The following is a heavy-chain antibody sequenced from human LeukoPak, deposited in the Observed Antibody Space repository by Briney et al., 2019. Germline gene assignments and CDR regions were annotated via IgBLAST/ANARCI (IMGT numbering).Heavy chain of an antibody. J-gene: IGHJ1*01. V-gene: IGHV3-21*01. D-gene: IGHD6-19*01. CDR2: ISRRSDSI. CDR1: GFTFSTFS. Sequence: PGGSLRLSCAASGFTFSTFSMNWLRQAPGKGLEWVSFISRRSDSIYYADSVKGRFTISRDNAKNTLYLQMSSLSVENTGVYYCARGTVAGTIQHWGQGTLVSVSS. CDR3: ARGTVAGTIQH.